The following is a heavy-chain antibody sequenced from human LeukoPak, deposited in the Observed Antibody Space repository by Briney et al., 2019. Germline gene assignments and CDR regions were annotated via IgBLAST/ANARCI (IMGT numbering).Heavy chain of an antibody. D-gene: IGHD2-2*02. CDR3: AARIVVVPAAIEGNDAFDI. J-gene: IGHJ3*02. V-gene: IGHV3-23*01. CDR1: GLTFSSYA. CDR2: ISGSGGST. Sequence: GGSLRLSCAASGLTFSSYAMSWVRQAPGKGLEWVSAISGSGGSTYYADSVKGRFTISRDNSKNTLYLQMNSLRAEDTAVYYCAARIVVVPAAIEGNDAFDIWGQGTMVTVSS.